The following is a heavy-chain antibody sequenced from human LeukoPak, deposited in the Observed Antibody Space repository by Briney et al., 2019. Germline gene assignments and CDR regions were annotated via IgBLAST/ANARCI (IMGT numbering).Heavy chain of an antibody. J-gene: IGHJ4*02. CDR2: IDYDSSHI. Sequence: PGGSLRLFCAASGFTFSNSAMNWVRQVPGKGLEWASSIDYDSSHIYYAASVRGRFTISRDNARNSVYLQMNSLRVEDTAVYYCARDPLRYLRVGHYDYWGQGTLVAVSS. CDR1: GFTFSNSA. CDR3: ARDPLRYLRVGHYDY. D-gene: IGHD3-9*01. V-gene: IGHV3-21*01.